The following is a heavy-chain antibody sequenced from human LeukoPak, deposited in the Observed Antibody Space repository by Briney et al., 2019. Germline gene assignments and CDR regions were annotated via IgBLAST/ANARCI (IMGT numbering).Heavy chain of an antibody. V-gene: IGHV4-4*07. CDR2: IYTSGST. J-gene: IGHJ3*02. CDR1: GGSISSYY. D-gene: IGHD6-19*01. CDR3: ARERDDSSGWIDAFDI. Sequence: SETLSLTCTVSGGSISSYYWSWIRQPAGKGLEWIGRIYTSGSTNYNPSLKSRVTMSVDTSKNQFSLKLSSVTAADTAVYYCARERDDSSGWIDAFDIWGQGTMVTVSS.